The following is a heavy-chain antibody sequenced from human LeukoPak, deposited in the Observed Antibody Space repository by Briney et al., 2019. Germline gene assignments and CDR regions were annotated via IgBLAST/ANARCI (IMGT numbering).Heavy chain of an antibody. Sequence: PSETLSLTCTVSGGSISSSSYYWGWIRQPPGKGLEGIGTIYYSGSTYYNPSLKSRVTISVDTSKNQFSLKLSSVTAADTAMYYCARNRYYYGSGSYGVPNWFDPWGQGTLVTVSS. V-gene: IGHV4-39*01. CDR2: IYYSGST. J-gene: IGHJ5*02. D-gene: IGHD3-10*01. CDR3: ARNRYYYGSGSYGVPNWFDP. CDR1: GGSISSSSYY.